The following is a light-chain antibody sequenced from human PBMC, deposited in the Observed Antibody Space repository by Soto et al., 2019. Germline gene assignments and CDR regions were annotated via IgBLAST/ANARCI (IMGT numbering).Light chain of an antibody. V-gene: IGKV3-15*01. CDR2: GAS. J-gene: IGKJ1*01. Sequence: EIVMTQSPAPLSVSPGERATLSCRASQSVSSNLAWYQQKPGQAPRLLIYGASTRATGIPARFSGSGSGTEFTLTISRLQSEDFAVYYCQQYNNWPPWTFGQGTKVAIK. CDR1: QSVSSN. CDR3: QQYNNWPPWT.